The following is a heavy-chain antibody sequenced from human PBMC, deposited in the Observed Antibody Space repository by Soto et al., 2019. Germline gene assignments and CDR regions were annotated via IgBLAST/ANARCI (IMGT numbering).Heavy chain of an antibody. CDR2: INPSGGST. Sequence: ASVKVSCKASGYTFTSYYMHWVRQAPGQGLEWMGIINPSGGSTSYAQKFQGRVTMTRDTSTSTVYMELSSLRSEDTAVYYCARNYYDYVWGSYRSLTSNWFDPWGQGTLVTVSS. D-gene: IGHD3-16*02. CDR1: GYTFTSYY. J-gene: IGHJ5*02. CDR3: ARNYYDYVWGSYRSLTSNWFDP. V-gene: IGHV1-46*01.